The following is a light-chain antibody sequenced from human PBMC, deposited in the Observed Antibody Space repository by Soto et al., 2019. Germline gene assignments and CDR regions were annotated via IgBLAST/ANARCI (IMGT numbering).Light chain of an antibody. Sequence: DIPMTQSPPTLSASVGDRVTITCRASQSIGSWLAWYQQKPGKAPKLLIYKASTLESGVPSRFSGSRSGTEFTLTISSLQPDDFATYYCQQYNSYPWTFGQGTKVEIK. CDR1: QSIGSW. CDR2: KAS. J-gene: IGKJ1*01. V-gene: IGKV1-5*03. CDR3: QQYNSYPWT.